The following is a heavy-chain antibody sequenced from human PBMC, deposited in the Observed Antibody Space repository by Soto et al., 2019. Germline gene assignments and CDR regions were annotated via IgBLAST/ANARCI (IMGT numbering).Heavy chain of an antibody. CDR2: ISYDGSNK. CDR1: GFTFNTYG. J-gene: IGHJ4*02. V-gene: IGHV3-30*03. D-gene: IGHD5-18*01. CDR3: ATDLVMYTYGACDY. Sequence: QVQLVESGGAVVQPGKSLRLSCAASGFTFNTYGMYWVRQAPGKGLEWVAAISYDGSNKYHADSVKGRFTISSDNSKKTLYLQMNSLRVEETAVYYCATDLVMYTYGACDYWGQGALVTVAS.